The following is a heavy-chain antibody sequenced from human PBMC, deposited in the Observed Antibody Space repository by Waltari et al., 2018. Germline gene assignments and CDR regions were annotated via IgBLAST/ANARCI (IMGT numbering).Heavy chain of an antibody. CDR3: ARLKSIAARYDAFDI. Sequence: QLQLQESGPGLVKPSETLSLTCTVSGGSISSSSYYWGWLRQPPGKGLEWIGSIYYSGSTYYNPSLKSRVTISVDTSKNQFSLKLSSVTAADTAVYYCARLKSIAARYDAFDIWGQGTMVTVSS. CDR1: GGSISSSSYY. D-gene: IGHD6-6*01. V-gene: IGHV4-39*01. CDR2: IYYSGST. J-gene: IGHJ3*02.